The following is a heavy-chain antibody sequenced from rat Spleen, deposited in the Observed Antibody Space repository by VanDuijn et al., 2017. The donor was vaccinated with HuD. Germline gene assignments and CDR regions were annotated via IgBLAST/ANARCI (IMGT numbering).Heavy chain of an antibody. CDR3: AVAGYGY. Sequence: EVQLVESGGDLVKPGGSLKLSCAASGFTFSDFHLAWVRQAPTKGLEWVASINYDGSSTYYRDSVKGRFTISRDNAENTVYLQMNSLRSEDTATYYCAVAGYGYWGQGIMVTVSS. CDR1: GFTFSDFH. CDR2: INYDGSST. D-gene: IGHD4-3*01. V-gene: IGHV5-20*01. J-gene: IGHJ2*01.